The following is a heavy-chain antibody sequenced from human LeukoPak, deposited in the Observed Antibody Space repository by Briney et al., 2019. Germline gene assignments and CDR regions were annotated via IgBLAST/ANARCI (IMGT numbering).Heavy chain of an antibody. J-gene: IGHJ6*02. CDR2: ISESSSHT. Sequence: GGSLRLSCEASGFTFSGYSMNWVRQAPGKVLEWVSYISESSSHTYNADSVKGRFTISRDNAKNSLYLQMNSLRVEDTGIYYCARDRAVKARIGGMDVWGQGTTVIVSS. CDR3: ARDRAVKARIGGMDV. CDR1: GFTFSGYS. V-gene: IGHV3-21*06. D-gene: IGHD5-24*01.